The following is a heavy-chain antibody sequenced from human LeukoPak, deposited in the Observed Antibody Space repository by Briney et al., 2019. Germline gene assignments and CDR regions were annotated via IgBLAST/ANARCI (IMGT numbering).Heavy chain of an antibody. J-gene: IGHJ4*02. CDR2: ISSSGSTI. Sequence: GGSLRLSCAASGFTFSSYGMHWVRQAPGKGLEWVSYISSSGSTIYYADSVKGRFTISRDNAKNSLYLQMNSLRAEDTAVYYCARAVRAISWDHFDYWGQGTLVTVSS. CDR1: GFTFSSYG. V-gene: IGHV3-48*04. D-gene: IGHD3-10*01. CDR3: ARAVRAISWDHFDY.